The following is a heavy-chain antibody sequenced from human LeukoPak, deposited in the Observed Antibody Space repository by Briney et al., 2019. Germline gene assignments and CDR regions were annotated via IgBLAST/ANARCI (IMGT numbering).Heavy chain of an antibody. Sequence: ASVKVSCKASGYTFTSYGISWVRQAPGQGLEWMGWISAYNGNTNYAQKFQGWVTMTRDTSISTAYMELSRLRSDDTAVYYCARAGGYDFWSGLYYYYGMDVWGQGTTVTVSS. CDR2: ISAYNGNT. J-gene: IGHJ6*02. CDR3: ARAGGYDFWSGLYYYYGMDV. CDR1: GYTFTSYG. V-gene: IGHV1-18*01. D-gene: IGHD3-3*01.